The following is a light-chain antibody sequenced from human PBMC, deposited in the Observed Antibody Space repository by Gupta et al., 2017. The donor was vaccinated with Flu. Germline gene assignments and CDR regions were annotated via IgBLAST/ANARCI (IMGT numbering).Light chain of an antibody. Sequence: GLTPDISVARVLLAEAHAYWSQQKSGQAPFFVLQRDVGRSSGIPERFSGSTSDTKVTVIISDVQAEDEADYYCQAADSRDRWVFGGGTNLTV. CDR3: QAADSRDRWV. CDR2: RDV. V-gene: IGLV3-25*03. J-gene: IGLJ3*02. CDR1: LLAEAH.